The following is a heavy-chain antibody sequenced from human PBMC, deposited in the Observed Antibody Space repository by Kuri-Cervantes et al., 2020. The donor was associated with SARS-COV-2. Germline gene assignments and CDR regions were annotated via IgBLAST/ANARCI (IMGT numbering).Heavy chain of an antibody. CDR2: INPNSDGT. CDR3: ARSTPSRRLVVISQGGAFDI. CDR1: GYTFTGYY. J-gene: IGHJ3*02. V-gene: IGHV1-2*04. D-gene: IGHD3-22*01. Sequence: ASVKVSCKASGYTFTGYYMHWVRQAPGQGLEWMGWINPNSDGTNYAQKFQGWVTMTRDTSISTVYMELSRLRSDDTAVYYCARSTPSRRLVVISQGGAFDIWGQGTMVTVSS.